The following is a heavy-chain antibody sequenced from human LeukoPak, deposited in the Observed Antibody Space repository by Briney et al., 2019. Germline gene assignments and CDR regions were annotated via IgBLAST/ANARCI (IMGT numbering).Heavy chain of an antibody. CDR1: GGSITSGNYY. J-gene: IGHJ4*02. Sequence: PSETLSLTCTVSGGSITSGNYYWNWIRQPAGKGLEWIGRFYTTGSPIYSPSLKSRVTISVDTSKNQFSLKLSSVTAADTAVYYCARGWYSSSWFAPLFDYWGQGTLVTVSS. CDR3: ARGWYSSSWFAPLFDY. CDR2: FYTTGSP. D-gene: IGHD6-13*01. V-gene: IGHV4-61*02.